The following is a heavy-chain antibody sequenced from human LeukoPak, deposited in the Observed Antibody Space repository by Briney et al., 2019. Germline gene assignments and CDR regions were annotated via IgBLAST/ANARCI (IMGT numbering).Heavy chain of an antibody. Sequence: PSETLSLTCGVPGGSFSGYYWSWIRQPPGKGREWIGEINQSGGTTYNPYLTSRVTISFDMSRSQISLRLTYVTAADTAVYYCAREVSGNAGIPGTLAWGPKKYSYSYYMDVWGRGTTVTVSS. D-gene: IGHD2-2*01. J-gene: IGHJ6*03. CDR2: INQSGGT. V-gene: IGHV4-34*01. CDR1: GGSFSGYY. CDR3: AREVSGNAGIPGTLAWGPKKYSYSYYMDV.